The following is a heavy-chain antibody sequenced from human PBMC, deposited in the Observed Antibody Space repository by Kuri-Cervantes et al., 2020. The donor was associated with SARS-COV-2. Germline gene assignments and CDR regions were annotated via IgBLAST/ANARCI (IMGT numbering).Heavy chain of an antibody. CDR1: GGTFRSNS. CDR3: ASEDSGYDLSLPLDY. V-gene: IGHV1-69*01. D-gene: IGHD5-12*01. CDR2: IIPIFGTA. J-gene: IGHJ4*02. Sequence: KISCKASGGTFRSNSISWVRQAPGQGLEWMGGIIPIFGTANYAQKFQGRVTITADESTSTAYMELSSLRSEDTAVYYCASEDSGYDLSLPLDYWGQGTLVTVSS.